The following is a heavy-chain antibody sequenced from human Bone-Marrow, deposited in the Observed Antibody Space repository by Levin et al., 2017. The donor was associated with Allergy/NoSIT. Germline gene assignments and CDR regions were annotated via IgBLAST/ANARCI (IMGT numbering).Heavy chain of an antibody. J-gene: IGHJ4*02. CDR3: ATPINRVFHY. V-gene: IGHV3-7*02. CDR2: IKEDGSEK. Sequence: LSLTCAASGYTFSSQWMTWVRQAPGKGLEWVANIKEDGSEKYYVESVKGRFIISRDNAKNALYLQMDSLRAEDTAVYYCATPINRVFHYWGQGTLVTVSS. D-gene: IGHD1-14*01. CDR1: GYTFSSQW.